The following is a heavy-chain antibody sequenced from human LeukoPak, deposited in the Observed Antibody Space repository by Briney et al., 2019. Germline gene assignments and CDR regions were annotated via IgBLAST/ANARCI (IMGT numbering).Heavy chain of an antibody. CDR1: GFTFSSCG. V-gene: IGHV3-30*02. Sequence: GGSLRLSCAASGFTFSSCGMHWVRQAPGKGLEWVAFIRYDGSNKYYADSVKGRFTISRDNSKNTLYLQMNSLRAEDTAVYYCTKGTGYYDSKAYLSPVEYWCQGTLVTVSS. J-gene: IGHJ4*02. D-gene: IGHD3-22*01. CDR2: IRYDGSNK. CDR3: TKGTGYYDSKAYLSPVEY.